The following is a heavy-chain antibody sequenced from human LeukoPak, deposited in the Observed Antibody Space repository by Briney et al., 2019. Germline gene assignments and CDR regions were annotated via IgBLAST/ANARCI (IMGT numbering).Heavy chain of an antibody. V-gene: IGHV1-18*01. J-gene: IGHJ5*02. CDR1: GYAFTSYG. CDR2: ISAYNGNT. D-gene: IGHD2-2*02. Sequence: ASVKVSCKASGYAFTSYGISWVRQAPGQGLEWMGWISAYNGNTNYAQRLQGRVTMTTDTSTSTAYMELRSLRSDDTAVYYCARSKPAIPSNWFDPWGQGTLVTVSS. CDR3: ARSKPAIPSNWFDP.